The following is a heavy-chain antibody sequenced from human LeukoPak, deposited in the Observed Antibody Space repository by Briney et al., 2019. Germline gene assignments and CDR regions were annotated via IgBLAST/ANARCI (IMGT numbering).Heavy chain of an antibody. CDR1: GGSIFTDGHY. Sequence: SETLSLTCTVSGGSIFTDGHYAAWIRQPPGKGLEWIGSINYSGNTYYNPSLRSRSSMSVDTSKNQFSLMLTSVTAVDTAVYYCARDDYYYDTPSRAFDNWGQGTMVTVSS. D-gene: IGHD3-22*01. V-gene: IGHV4-39*02. CDR2: INYSGNT. CDR3: ARDDYYYDTPSRAFDN. J-gene: IGHJ3*02.